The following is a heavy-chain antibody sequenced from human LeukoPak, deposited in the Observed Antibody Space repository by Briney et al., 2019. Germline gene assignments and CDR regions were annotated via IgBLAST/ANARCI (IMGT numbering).Heavy chain of an antibody. CDR3: ARAIGYCSSTSCRYNWFDP. V-gene: IGHV1-2*02. Sequence: GSVRVSCKASGYTFTGYYMHWVRQAPGQGLEWMGWINPKSGGTNYAQKFQGRVTMTRDTSISTAYMELSRLRSDDTAVYYCARAIGYCSSTSCRYNWFDPWGQGTLVTVSS. D-gene: IGHD2-2*01. J-gene: IGHJ5*02. CDR2: INPKSGGT. CDR1: GYTFTGYY.